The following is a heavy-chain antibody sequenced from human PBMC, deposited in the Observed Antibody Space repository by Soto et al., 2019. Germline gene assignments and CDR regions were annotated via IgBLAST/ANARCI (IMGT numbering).Heavy chain of an antibody. CDR2: IKQDGSEK. D-gene: IGHD2-2*01. CDR1: GFTFSSSW. CDR3: AREGRGYCSSTSCPGI. J-gene: IGHJ4*02. V-gene: IGHV3-7*01. Sequence: EVQLVESGGGLVQPGGFLRLSCAASGFTFSSSWMSWVRQAPGKGLEWVANIKQDGSEKYYVDSVKGRFTISRDNAKNSLYLQMNSLRAEDTAVYYCAREGRGYCSSTSCPGIWGQGTLVTVSS.